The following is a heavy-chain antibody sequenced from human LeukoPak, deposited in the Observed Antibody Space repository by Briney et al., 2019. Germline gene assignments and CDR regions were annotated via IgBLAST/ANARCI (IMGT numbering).Heavy chain of an antibody. CDR2: MNPNSGNT. V-gene: IGHV1-8*01. CDR1: GYTFTSYD. CDR3: ARTPVPYSGSYWDRVRSAFDI. J-gene: IGHJ3*02. D-gene: IGHD1-26*01. Sequence: ASVKVSCKASGYTFTSYDINWVRQATGQGLEWMGWMNPNSGNTGYAQEFQGRVTMTRNTSISTAYMELSSLRSEDTAVYYCARTPVPYSGSYWDRVRSAFDIWGQGTMVTVSS.